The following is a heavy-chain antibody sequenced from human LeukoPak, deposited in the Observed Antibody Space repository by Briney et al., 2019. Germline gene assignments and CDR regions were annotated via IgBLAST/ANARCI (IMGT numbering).Heavy chain of an antibody. J-gene: IGHJ6*04. CDR3: ARGAREVRRYGMDV. CDR2: IYYSGST. CDR1: GGSISSGSYY. Sequence: SQTLSLTCSVSGGSISSGSYYWSWIRHHPGKGLEWIGYIYYSGSTYYNPSMKSRVTISQDTSKNQFSLKLSSVTAADTAVYYCARGAREVRRYGMDVWGKGTTVTVSS. V-gene: IGHV4-31*03. D-gene: IGHD3-10*01.